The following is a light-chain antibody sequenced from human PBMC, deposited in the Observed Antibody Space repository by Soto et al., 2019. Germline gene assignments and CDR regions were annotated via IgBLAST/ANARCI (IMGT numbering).Light chain of an antibody. Sequence: EIVLTQSTGTLSLSPGERATLSCRARQSVSSSYLAWYQQKPGQAPRLLIYGASGRATGIPDRFSGSGSGTDFTLTISRLEPDDFSVYYCQRYPRSTFGQGTKLEIK. V-gene: IGKV3-20*01. CDR1: QSVSSSY. J-gene: IGKJ2*01. CDR3: QRYPRST. CDR2: GAS.